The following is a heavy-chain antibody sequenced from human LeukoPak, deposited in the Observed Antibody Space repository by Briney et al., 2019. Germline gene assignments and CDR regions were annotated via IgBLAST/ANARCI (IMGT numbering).Heavy chain of an antibody. CDR1: GFTFSDYY. Sequence: GGSLRLSCAASGFTFSDYYMSWIRQAPGKGLEWVSYISSSGSTIYYADSVKGRFTISWDNAKNSLYLQMNSLRAEDTAVYYCARSWVYYYDSSGYWAHWGQGTLVTVSS. CDR3: ARSWVYYYDSSGYWAH. V-gene: IGHV3-11*01. D-gene: IGHD3-22*01. J-gene: IGHJ4*02. CDR2: ISSSGSTI.